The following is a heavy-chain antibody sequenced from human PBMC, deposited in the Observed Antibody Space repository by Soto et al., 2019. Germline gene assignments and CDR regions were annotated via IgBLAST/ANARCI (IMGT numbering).Heavy chain of an antibody. CDR2: IDPSDSYT. CDR1: GYSFTNYW. D-gene: IGHD6-13*01. CDR3: ARRGIAAAGTYPPHMDV. V-gene: IGHV5-10-1*01. J-gene: IGHJ6*02. Sequence: GESLKISCETSGYSFTNYWIAWVRQMPGQGLEWMGRIDPSDSYTNYSPSFQGHVTISADKSISTAYLQWSSLKASDTAMYYCARRGIAAAGTYPPHMDVWGQGTTVTVSS.